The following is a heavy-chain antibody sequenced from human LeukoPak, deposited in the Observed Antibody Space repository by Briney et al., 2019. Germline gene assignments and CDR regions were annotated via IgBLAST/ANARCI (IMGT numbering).Heavy chain of an antibody. D-gene: IGHD3-3*01. CDR1: GFTFTSSA. CDR3: AAVGITIFGVVISWFDP. V-gene: IGHV1-58*01. Sequence: ASVKVSCKASGFTFTSSAVQWVRQARGQRLEWIGWIVVGSGNTNYSQKFQERVTITRDTSTSTAYMELSSLRSEDTAVYYCAAVGITIFGVVISWFDPWGQGTLVTVSS. J-gene: IGHJ5*02. CDR2: IVVGSGNT.